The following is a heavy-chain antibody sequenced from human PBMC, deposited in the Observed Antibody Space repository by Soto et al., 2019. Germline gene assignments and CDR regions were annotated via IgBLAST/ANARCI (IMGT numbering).Heavy chain of an antibody. CDR2: MNPNSGNT. D-gene: IGHD6-13*01. V-gene: IGHV1-8*01. J-gene: IGHJ6*02. Sequence: ASVKVSCKASGYTFTSYDINWVRQATGQGLEWMGWMNPNSGNTGYAQKFQGRVTMTRNTSISTAYMELSRLRSDDTAVYYCARDQVAAASYYYYYYGMDVWGQGTTVTVSS. CDR3: ARDQVAAASYYYYYYGMDV. CDR1: GYTFTSYD.